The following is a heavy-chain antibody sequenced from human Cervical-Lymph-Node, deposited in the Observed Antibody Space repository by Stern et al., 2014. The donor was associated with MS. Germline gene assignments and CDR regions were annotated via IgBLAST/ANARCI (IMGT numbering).Heavy chain of an antibody. CDR1: EYNFNTHW. CDR2: TYPGNSDT. CDR3: ARHGGPNWNHEAHNWFDP. J-gene: IGHJ5*02. V-gene: IGHV5-51*03. D-gene: IGHD1-14*01. Sequence: EVQLVESGAEVKKPGESLKISCKGSEYNFNTHWIAWVRQMPGKGLEWLGTTYPGNSDTSYNPALQGQVSISADKSITTAYLHFSSLKASDSAMYFCARHGGPNWNHEAHNWFDPWGQGTLVTVS.